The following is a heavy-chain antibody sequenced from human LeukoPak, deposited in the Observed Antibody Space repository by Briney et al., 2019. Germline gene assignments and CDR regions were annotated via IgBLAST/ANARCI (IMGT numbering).Heavy chain of an antibody. CDR3: ARDFGSLFQPYYYMDV. CDR1: GFTFSSYA. CDR2: ISYDGSNK. D-gene: IGHD2-2*01. J-gene: IGHJ6*03. Sequence: GGSLRLSCAASGFTFSSYAMHLVRQAPGKGLEWVAVISYDGSNKYYADSVKGRFTISRDNSKNTLYLQMNSLRAEDTAVYYCARDFGSLFQPYYYMDVWGKGTTVTVSS. V-gene: IGHV3-30-3*01.